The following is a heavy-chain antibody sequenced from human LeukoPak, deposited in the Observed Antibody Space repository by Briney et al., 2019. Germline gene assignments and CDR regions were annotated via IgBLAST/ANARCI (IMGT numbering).Heavy chain of an antibody. D-gene: IGHD3-9*01. CDR2: ISSTSSYI. V-gene: IGHV3-21*01. CDR3: ARVLGNFDWLPGDY. Sequence: GGSLRLSCAASGFTFSSYSMNWVRQAPGKGLEWVSSISSTSSYIYYADSVKGRFTISRDNAKNSLYLQMNSLRDEDTAVYYRARVLGNFDWLPGDYWGQGTLVAVSS. J-gene: IGHJ4*02. CDR1: GFTFSSYS.